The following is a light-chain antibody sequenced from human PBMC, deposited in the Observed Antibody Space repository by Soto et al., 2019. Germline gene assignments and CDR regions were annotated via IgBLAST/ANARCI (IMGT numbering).Light chain of an antibody. J-gene: IGLJ2*01. CDR3: QSCDSSLSGNVV. Sequence: QSVLTQPPSVSGAPGQTVTISCTGSSCNIGAGYDVHWYQQLPGTAPKLLIYGNSNRPSGVPDRFSGSKSGTSAALGITGLPAEDEDDDAYQSCDSSLSGNVVFGGGTKLTVL. CDR2: GNS. CDR1: SCNIGAGYD. V-gene: IGLV1-40*01.